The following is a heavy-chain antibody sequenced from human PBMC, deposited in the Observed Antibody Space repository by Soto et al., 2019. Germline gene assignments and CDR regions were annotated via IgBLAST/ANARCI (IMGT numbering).Heavy chain of an antibody. Sequence: PSETLSLTCTVSGGSISSSSYYWGWIRQPPGKGLEWIGSIYYSGSTYYNPSLKSRVTISVDTSKNQFSLKLSSVTAADTAVYYCARAYSGSLAGWFDPWGQGTLVTVSS. CDR2: IYYSGST. V-gene: IGHV4-39*01. CDR3: ARAYSGSLAGWFDP. J-gene: IGHJ5*02. CDR1: GGSISSSSYY. D-gene: IGHD1-26*01.